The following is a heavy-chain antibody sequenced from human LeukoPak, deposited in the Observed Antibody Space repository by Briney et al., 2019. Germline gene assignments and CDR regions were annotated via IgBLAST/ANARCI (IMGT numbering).Heavy chain of an antibody. Sequence: SETLSLTCSVSGVSISAYYWSWIRQPAGKGLEWIGRIYPGESIYASENTNYNPSLKSRVTISVDTSKNQFSLKLSSVTAADTAVYYCARGPIAVAGSKPSVLFDYWGQGTLVTVSS. CDR3: ARGPIAVAGSKPSVLFDY. J-gene: IGHJ4*02. V-gene: IGHV4-4*07. CDR1: GVSISAYY. D-gene: IGHD6-19*01. CDR2: IYPGESIYASENT.